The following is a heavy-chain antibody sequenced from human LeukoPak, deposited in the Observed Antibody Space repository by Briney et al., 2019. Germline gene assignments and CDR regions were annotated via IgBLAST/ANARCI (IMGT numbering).Heavy chain of an antibody. CDR1: GGSISSGGYS. V-gene: IGHV4-31*03. Sequence: SQTLSLTCTVSGGSISSGGYSWSWIRQHPGKGLEWIGYIYYSGSTYYNPSLKSRVTISVDTSKNQFSLKLSSVTAADTAVYYCASSGSGYYPNWFDPWGQGTLVTVSS. D-gene: IGHD3-3*01. CDR2: IYYSGST. J-gene: IGHJ5*02. CDR3: ASSGSGYYPNWFDP.